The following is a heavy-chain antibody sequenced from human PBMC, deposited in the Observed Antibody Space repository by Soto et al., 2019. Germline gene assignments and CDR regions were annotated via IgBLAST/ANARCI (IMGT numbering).Heavy chain of an antibody. CDR2: IYSGGST. CDR3: ARDSGSSYHSFWRGYYRGGDFEI. Sequence: EVQLVESGGGLVQPGGSLRLSCAASGFTVSSNYMSWVRQAPGKGLEWDSVIYSGGSTYYADSVKGGFNISRHNSKNTLYRQRDCLRTEYTAVYYFARDSGSSYHSFWRGYYRGGDFEIWGQGTMVTVSS. CDR1: GFTVSSNY. J-gene: IGHJ3*02. V-gene: IGHV3-53*04. D-gene: IGHD3-3*01.